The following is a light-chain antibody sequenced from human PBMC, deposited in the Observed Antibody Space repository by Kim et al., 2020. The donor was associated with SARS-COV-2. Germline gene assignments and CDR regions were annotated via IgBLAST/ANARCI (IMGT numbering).Light chain of an antibody. CDR1: SSDVGTYNY. CDR3: SSYATSRSYV. V-gene: IGLV2-14*03. J-gene: IGLJ1*01. Sequence: QSITISCTGTSSDVGTYNYVSWYQQYPGKAPKLMIYDVNKRPSGISNRFSGSKSGNTASLTISGLQAEDEADYYCSSYATSRSYVFGTGTKVTVL. CDR2: DVN.